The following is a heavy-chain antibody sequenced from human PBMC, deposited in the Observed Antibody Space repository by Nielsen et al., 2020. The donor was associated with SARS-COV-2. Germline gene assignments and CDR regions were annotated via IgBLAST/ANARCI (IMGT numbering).Heavy chain of an antibody. J-gene: IGHJ4*02. D-gene: IGHD3-22*01. CDR1: GGSMSSYY. Sequence: SETLSLTCTVSGGSMSSYYWSWIRQPAGKGLEWIGRIYTSGSTNYNPSLKSRVTMSVDTSKNQFSLKLSSVTAADTAVYYCARDRGDDSSGYYYDFDYWGQGTLVTVSS. CDR2: IYTSGST. CDR3: ARDRGDDSSGYYYDFDY. V-gene: IGHV4-4*07.